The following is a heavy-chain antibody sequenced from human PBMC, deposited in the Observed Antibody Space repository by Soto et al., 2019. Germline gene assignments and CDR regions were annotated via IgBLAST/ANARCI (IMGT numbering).Heavy chain of an antibody. CDR3: ARDLRYYGSGSYSEKRWFDP. V-gene: IGHV1-69*06. J-gene: IGHJ5*02. D-gene: IGHD3-10*01. CDR1: GGTFSSYA. CDR2: IIPIFGTA. Sequence: QVQLVQSGAEVKKPGSSVKVSCKASGGTFSSYAISWVRQAPGQGLEWMGGIIPIFGTANYAQKFQGRVTITADKSTSTAYMELSSLRSEDRAVYYCARDLRYYGSGSYSEKRWFDPWGQGTLVTVSS.